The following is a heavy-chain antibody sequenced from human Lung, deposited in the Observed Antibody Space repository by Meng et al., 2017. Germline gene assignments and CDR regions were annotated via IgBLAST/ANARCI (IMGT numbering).Heavy chain of an antibody. CDR1: GYTFTSYA. D-gene: IGHD3-10*01. V-gene: IGHV7-4-1*02. CDR3: ASGWFGELFGYFDL. CDR2: INTNTGNP. Sequence: HVQLVQSESELKKPGASLKVSCKASGYTFTSYAMNWVRQAPGQGLEWMGWINTNTGNPTYAQGFTGRFVFSLDTSVSTAYLQISSLKAEDTAVYYCASGWFGELFGYFDLWGRGTLVTVSS. J-gene: IGHJ2*01.